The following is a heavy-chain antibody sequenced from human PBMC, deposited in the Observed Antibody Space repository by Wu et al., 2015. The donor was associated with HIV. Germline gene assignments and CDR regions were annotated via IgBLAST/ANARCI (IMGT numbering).Heavy chain of an antibody. Sequence: QVQLVQSGAEVKKPGSSVKVSCKASGGTFSSYAISWVRQAPGQGLEYMGCFIPIFKIGNYAQKFQGRLTITADESTGTAYMDLSSLRSDDTAVYYCARVGITMIVVIINDFDYWGQGTLVTVSS. D-gene: IGHD3-22*01. CDR2: FIPIFKIG. CDR3: ARVGITMIVVIINDFDY. J-gene: IGHJ4*02. V-gene: IGHV1-69*12. CDR1: GGTFSSYA.